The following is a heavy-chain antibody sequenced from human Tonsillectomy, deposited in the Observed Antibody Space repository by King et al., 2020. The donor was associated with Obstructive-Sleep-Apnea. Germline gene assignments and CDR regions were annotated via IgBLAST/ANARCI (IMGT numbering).Heavy chain of an antibody. CDR3: ARAPLLRYSGVFDI. CDR2: IYYSGTT. Sequence: LPLQESGPGLVKPSETLSLTCTVSGGSINNSNYYRGWIRQPPGKGLEWLGTIYYSGTTYYNPSLKRRVTISVDTSKSQFSLKLTSVTAADTAVYYCARAPLLRYSGVFDIWGQGTMVTVSS. D-gene: IGHD3-9*01. V-gene: IGHV4-39*07. CDR1: GGSINNSNYY. J-gene: IGHJ3*02.